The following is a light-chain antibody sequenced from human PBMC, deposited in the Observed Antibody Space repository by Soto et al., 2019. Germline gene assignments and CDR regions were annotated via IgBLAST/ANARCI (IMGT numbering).Light chain of an antibody. J-gene: IGKJ5*01. CDR2: DAS. CDR1: QTVSSY. V-gene: IGKV3-11*01. Sequence: EIVLTQSPATLSLSPGERATLSCRASQTVSSYLLWYQQKPGQAPRLLIYDASNRASGTPARFSDSGSETDFTLTISSLEPEDFAVYYCQHRMNWPLTFGQGTRLEIK. CDR3: QHRMNWPLT.